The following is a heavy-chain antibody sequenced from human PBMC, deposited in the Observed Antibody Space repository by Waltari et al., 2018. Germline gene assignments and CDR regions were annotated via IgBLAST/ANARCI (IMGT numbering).Heavy chain of an antibody. D-gene: IGHD5-12*01. CDR1: GGSISRSSYY. Sequence: QLQLQESGPTLVKPSETLSLTCTVSGGSISRSSYYWGWIRQSPGKGLEWIGSIYYSGTNYYNPTLESRVTISGDTSKNQFSLKLSSVTAADTAVYYCVRHWKRNGYRFDPWGQGTLVTVSS. V-gene: IGHV4-39*01. J-gene: IGHJ5*02. CDR3: VRHWKRNGYRFDP. CDR2: IYYSGTN.